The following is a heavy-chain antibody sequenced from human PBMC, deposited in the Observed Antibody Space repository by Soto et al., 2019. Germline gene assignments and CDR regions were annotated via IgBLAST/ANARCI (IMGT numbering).Heavy chain of an antibody. CDR1: GFTFSTYA. CDR3: AKTEGYPYYFAY. V-gene: IGHV3-23*01. Sequence: EVQLLESGGGLVQPGGFLRLSCAASGFTFSTYAMSWVRQAPGKGLEWVSAISGSGSSTNYADSVKGRFTMSRDNSKNTVYLQMNSLRAEDTAVYYCAKTEGYPYYFAYWGQGTLVTVSS. CDR2: ISGSGSST. D-gene: IGHD6-13*01. J-gene: IGHJ4*02.